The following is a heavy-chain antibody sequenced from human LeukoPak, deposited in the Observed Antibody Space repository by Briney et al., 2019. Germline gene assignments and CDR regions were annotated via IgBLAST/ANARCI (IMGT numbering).Heavy chain of an antibody. V-gene: IGHV3-21*01. CDR2: ISSSSSYI. J-gene: IGHJ4*02. CDR3: ASVLSYYDFWSGLPDY. Sequence: GGSLRLSCAASGFTFSSYSMNWVRQAPGKGLEWVSSISSSSSYIYYADSVKGRFTISRDNAKNSLYLQMNSLRAEDTAVYYCASVLSYYDFWSGLPDYWGQGTLVTVSS. D-gene: IGHD3-3*01. CDR1: GFTFSSYS.